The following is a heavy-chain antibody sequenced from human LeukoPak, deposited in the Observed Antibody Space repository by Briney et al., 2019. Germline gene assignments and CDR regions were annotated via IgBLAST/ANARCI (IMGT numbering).Heavy chain of an antibody. J-gene: IGHJ4*02. CDR2: ISGSGGST. V-gene: IGHV3-23*01. D-gene: IGHD3-3*01. CDR3: AKPDVHYDFWSGYYTGLGTPTDY. CDR1: GFTFSSYA. Sequence: GGSLRLSCAASGFTFSSYAISWVRQAPGKGLEWVSAISGSGGSTYYADSVKGRFTISRDNSKNTLYLQMNSLRAEDTAVYYCAKPDVHYDFWSGYYTGLGTPTDYWGQGTLVTVSS.